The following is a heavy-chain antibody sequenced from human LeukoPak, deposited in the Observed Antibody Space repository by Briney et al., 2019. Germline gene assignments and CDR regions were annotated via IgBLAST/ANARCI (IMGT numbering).Heavy chain of an antibody. V-gene: IGHV3-9*01. CDR3: ARASDSSGYRYFDY. CDR2: ISWNSGSI. D-gene: IGHD3-22*01. CDR1: GFTFDDYA. Sequence: GGSLRLSCAASGFTFDDYAMHWVRQAPGKGLEWVSGISWNSGSIGYADSVKGRFTISRDNAKNSLYLQMNSLRAEDTAVYYCARASDSSGYRYFDYWGQGTLVTVSS. J-gene: IGHJ4*02.